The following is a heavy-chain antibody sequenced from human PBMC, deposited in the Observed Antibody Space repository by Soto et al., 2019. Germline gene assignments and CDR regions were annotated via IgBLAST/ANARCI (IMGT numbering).Heavy chain of an antibody. CDR1: GFTFSSYG. CDR3: AKDRPRISIAAPDY. CDR2: ISYDGSNK. D-gene: IGHD6-6*01. J-gene: IGHJ4*02. V-gene: IGHV3-30*18. Sequence: QVQLVESGGGVVQPGRSLRLSCAASGFTFSSYGMHWVRQAPGKGLEWVAVISYDGSNKYYADSVKGRFTISRDNSKNTLYLQMNSLRAEDTAVYYCAKDRPRISIAAPDYGGQGTLVTVSS.